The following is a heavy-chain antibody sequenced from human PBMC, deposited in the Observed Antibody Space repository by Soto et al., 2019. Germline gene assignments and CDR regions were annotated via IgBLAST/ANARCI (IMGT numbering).Heavy chain of an antibody. CDR1: GASISSGDYY. CDR3: ARQDHDYGDKRGVGWFDP. V-gene: IGHV4-31*03. Sequence: TLCPTCPVSGASISSGDYYWNWIRQHPGKGLEWIGYIYYTGTTYYNPSLESRVTISVDRSKNQFSLKLTSVTAADTAVFYCARQDHDYGDKRGVGWFDPWGQGTLVTVYS. CDR2: IYYTGTT. D-gene: IGHD4-17*01. J-gene: IGHJ5*02.